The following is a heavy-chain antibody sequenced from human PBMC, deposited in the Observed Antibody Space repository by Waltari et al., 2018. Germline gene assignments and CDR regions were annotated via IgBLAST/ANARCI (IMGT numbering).Heavy chain of an antibody. CDR2: ISGSGGST. D-gene: IGHD3-3*01. Sequence: EVQLLESGGGLVQPGGSLRLSCAASGFTFSCYAMSWVRQAPGKGLEWVSAISGSGGSTYYADSVKGRFTISRDNSKNTLYLQMNSLRAEDTAVYYCAKKEPSYYDFWSGYLGGAYFDYWGQGTLVTVSS. CDR1: GFTFSCYA. CDR3: AKKEPSYYDFWSGYLGGAYFDY. J-gene: IGHJ4*02. V-gene: IGHV3-23*01.